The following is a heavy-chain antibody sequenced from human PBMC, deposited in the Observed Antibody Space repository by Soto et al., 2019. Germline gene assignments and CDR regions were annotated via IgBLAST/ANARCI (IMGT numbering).Heavy chain of an antibody. CDR1: GASIISSDW. V-gene: IGHV4-4*02. CDR3: ARVTSPPQSTWFDT. D-gene: IGHD2-2*01. Sequence: SETLSLTCSVSGASIISSDWWTWVRQPPGKGLEWIGEVHHSGTTNYSPSLKSRVTMSVDKSKNQIFFNLYSVTAADTAIYFCARVTSPPQSTWFDTWGQG. J-gene: IGHJ5*02. CDR2: VHHSGTT.